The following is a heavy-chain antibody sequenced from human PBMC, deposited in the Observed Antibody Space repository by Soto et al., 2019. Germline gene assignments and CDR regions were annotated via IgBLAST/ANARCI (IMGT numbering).Heavy chain of an antibody. CDR1: GFTFSSSA. V-gene: IGHV1-58*02. CDR2: IVVGSGDT. Sequence: GASGKVSFKASGFTFSSSAMHWVRLARGQRLEWIGWIVVGSGDTKYAQEFQERVTITRDMSTNTGYMELTSLRSEDTAVYYGATQVGYGTFDYWG. D-gene: IGHD2-2*03. CDR3: ATQVGYGTFDY. J-gene: IGHJ4*01.